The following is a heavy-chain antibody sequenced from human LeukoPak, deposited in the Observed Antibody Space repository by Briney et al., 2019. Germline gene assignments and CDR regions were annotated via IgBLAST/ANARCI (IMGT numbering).Heavy chain of an antibody. CDR1: GGSLSRYY. V-gene: IGHV4-59*08. CDR2: IYYSGST. CDR3: ARHDMDIAGAGLDYFDY. Sequence: KPSETLSLTCTFSGGSLSRYYWRLIRQPPGKGPEWIGYIYYSGSTNYNPSLKSRVTISVDTSKNQFSLKLSSVTAADTAVYYCARHDMDIAGAGLDYFDYWGQGTLVTVSS. D-gene: IGHD1-26*01. J-gene: IGHJ4*02.